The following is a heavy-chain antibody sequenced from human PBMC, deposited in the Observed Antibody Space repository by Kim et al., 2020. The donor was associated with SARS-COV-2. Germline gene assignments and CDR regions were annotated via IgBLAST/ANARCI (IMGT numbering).Heavy chain of an antibody. J-gene: IGHJ4*02. D-gene: IGHD3-9*01. Sequence: SETLSLTCTVSGYSISSGYYWGWIRQPPGKGLEWIGSIYHSGSTYYNPSLKSRVTISVDTSKNQFSLKLSSVTAADTAVYYCARDKGELRYFDWLLPKYYFDYWGQGTLVTVSS. CDR3: ARDKGELRYFDWLLPKYYFDY. V-gene: IGHV4-38-2*02. CDR1: GYSISSGYY. CDR2: IYHSGST.